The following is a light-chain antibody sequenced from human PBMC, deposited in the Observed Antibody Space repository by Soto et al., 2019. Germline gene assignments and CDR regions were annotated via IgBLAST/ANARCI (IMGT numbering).Light chain of an antibody. Sequence: DIQLTQSPSFLSASVGDRVTITCRASQGISSYLAWYQQKPGKAPKLLIYAASTLQSGVPSRFSGSGSGTEFTLTISSLQPEDFATYYCKQLNSHPFTFGPGTKVDIK. V-gene: IGKV1-9*01. CDR1: QGISSY. J-gene: IGKJ3*01. CDR3: KQLNSHPFT. CDR2: AAS.